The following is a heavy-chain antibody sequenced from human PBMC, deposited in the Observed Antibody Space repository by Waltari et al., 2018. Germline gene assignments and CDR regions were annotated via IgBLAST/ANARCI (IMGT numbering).Heavy chain of an antibody. Sequence: QVQLQESGPGLVKPSETLSLTCTVSGGSISSYYWSWIRQPPGKGLEWIGYIYYSGSTNTNPSLTSRVTISGDTSKNQFSLKLSSVTAADTAVYYCARSEGGIAVAGSYYYGMDVWGQGTTVTVSS. CDR3: ARSEGGIAVAGSYYYGMDV. J-gene: IGHJ6*02. V-gene: IGHV4-59*01. D-gene: IGHD6-19*01. CDR2: IYYSGST. CDR1: GGSISSYY.